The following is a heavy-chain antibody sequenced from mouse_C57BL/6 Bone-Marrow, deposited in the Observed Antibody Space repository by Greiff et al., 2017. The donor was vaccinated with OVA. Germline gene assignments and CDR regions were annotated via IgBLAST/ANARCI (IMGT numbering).Heavy chain of an antibody. CDR3: ARRRSNYEDY. Sequence: QVQLQQSGAELVKPGASVKLSCKASGYTFTSYWMHWVKQRPGQGLEWIGMIHPNSGSTNYNEKFKSKATLTVDKSSSTAYMQLSSLTSEDSAVYYCARRRSNYEDYWGQGTTLTVSS. CDR2: IHPNSGST. V-gene: IGHV1-64*01. D-gene: IGHD2-5*01. CDR1: GYTFTSYW. J-gene: IGHJ2*01.